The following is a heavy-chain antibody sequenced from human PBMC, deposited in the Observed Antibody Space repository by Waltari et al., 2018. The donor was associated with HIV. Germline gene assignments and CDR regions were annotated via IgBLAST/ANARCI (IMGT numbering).Heavy chain of an antibody. V-gene: IGHV1-2*02. CDR1: GYTFTGYY. D-gene: IGHD2-8*02. CDR3: ARELRAGGHYYYGMDV. J-gene: IGHJ6*02. CDR2: INPTRGGT. Sequence: QVQLVQSGAEVKKPGASVKVSCKASGYTFTGYYMHWVRQAPGQGLEWMGWINPTRGGTNKAQKFQGRVTMTRDTSISTAYMELSRLRSDDTAVYYCARELRAGGHYYYGMDVWGQGTTVTVSS.